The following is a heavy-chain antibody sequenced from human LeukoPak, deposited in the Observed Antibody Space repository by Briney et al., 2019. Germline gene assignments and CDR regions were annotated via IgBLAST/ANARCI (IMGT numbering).Heavy chain of an antibody. V-gene: IGHV3-23*01. CDR1: GFTFSTYA. CDR3: ARGWASSRRKAFDI. Sequence: PGGSLRLSCAASGFTFSTYAMSWVRQAPGKGLEWVSALSDTGSSTYYADSVRGRFTISRDNSKSTLYLQMTSLRAEDTAVYYCARGWASSRRKAFDIWGQGTMVTVSS. D-gene: IGHD3-16*01. J-gene: IGHJ3*02. CDR2: LSDTGSST.